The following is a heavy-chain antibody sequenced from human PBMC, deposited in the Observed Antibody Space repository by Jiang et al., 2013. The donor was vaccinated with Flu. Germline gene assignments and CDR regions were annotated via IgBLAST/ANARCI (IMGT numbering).Heavy chain of an antibody. CDR2: ISVSGGST. Sequence: VQLLESGGGLVQPGGSLRLSCAASGFMVATYSMSWVRQAPGKGLEWVSAISVSGGSTYYADSVKGRFTISRDNSENTLFLQMSSLRADDTALYFCARDKTLDYWGPGNPGHRLL. V-gene: IGHV3-23*01. J-gene: IGHJ4*02. CDR3: ARDKTLDY. CDR1: GFMVATYS.